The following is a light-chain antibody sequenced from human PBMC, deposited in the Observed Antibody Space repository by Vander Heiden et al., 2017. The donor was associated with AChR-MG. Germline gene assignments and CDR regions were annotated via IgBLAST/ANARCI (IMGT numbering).Light chain of an antibody. CDR2: LNSDGSH. CDR3: QTWGTGMHWV. CDR1: SRHSSYA. V-gene: IGLV4-69*01. Sequence: HLVLTQSPSVSAYMGVSVERTCTLSSRHSSYAIAWHQQQPEKGPRYLMKLNSDGSHSKGDGNPDRFSGSSSGAERYHASSGLQSEDEADYYCQTWGTGMHWVFGRGTKLTVL. J-gene: IGLJ3*02.